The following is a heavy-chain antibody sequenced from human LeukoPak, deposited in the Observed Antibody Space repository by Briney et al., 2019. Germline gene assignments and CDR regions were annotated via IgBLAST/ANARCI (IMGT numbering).Heavy chain of an antibody. V-gene: IGHV4-30-2*05. CDR3: AREIAVVGSAFDI. CDR2: FSHSGST. J-gene: IGHJ3*02. D-gene: IGHD6-19*01. CDR1: GGSINSGGYY. Sequence: SQTLSLTCTVSGGSINSGGYYWTWIRQPPGEGLEWIAYFSHSGSTFYNPSLKSRVTISLDMSKNQFSLKLSSVTAADTAVYYCAREIAVVGSAFDIWGQGTMVAVSS.